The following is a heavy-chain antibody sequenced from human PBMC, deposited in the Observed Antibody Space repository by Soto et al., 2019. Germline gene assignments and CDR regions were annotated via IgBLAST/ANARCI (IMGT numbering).Heavy chain of an antibody. CDR2: IYYSGST. V-gene: IGHV4-30-4*08. Sequence: ASETLSLTCAVSGGSSISGGYSWSWIRQPPGKGLEWIGYIYYSGSTYYNPSLKSRVTISVDTSKNQFSLKLSSVTAADTAVYYCASYGDSDIFDYWGQGTLVTVSS. CDR1: GGSSISGGYS. CDR3: ASYGDSDIFDY. D-gene: IGHD4-17*01. J-gene: IGHJ4*02.